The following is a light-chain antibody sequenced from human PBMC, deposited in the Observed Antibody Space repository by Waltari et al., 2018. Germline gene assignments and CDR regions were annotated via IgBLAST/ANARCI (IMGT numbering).Light chain of an antibody. CDR1: SSDVGGFNY. J-gene: IGLJ2*01. Sequence: QSALSQPASVSGSPGQSITISCTGTSSDVGGFNYVSWYQQYPGKAPKLIIYEVINRPPWGSNRFSGSKSGNTASLTISGLQADDEADYHCSSYTSSNTVIFGGGTKLTVL. CDR2: EVI. V-gene: IGLV2-14*03. CDR3: SSYTSSNTVI.